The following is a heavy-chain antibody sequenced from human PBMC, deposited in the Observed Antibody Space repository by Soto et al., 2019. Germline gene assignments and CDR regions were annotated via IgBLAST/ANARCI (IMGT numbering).Heavy chain of an antibody. D-gene: IGHD4-17*01. CDR1: GGSFSGYY. J-gene: IGHJ4*02. CDR2: INHSGST. CDR3: ASIINSGSVSLRHGEYFDY. Sequence: SETLSLTCAVYGGSFSGYYWSWIRQPPGKGLEWIGEINHSGSTNYNPSLKSRVTISVDTSKNQFSLKLSSVTAADTAVYYCASIINSGSVSLRHGEYFDYWGQGTLVTVS. V-gene: IGHV4-34*01.